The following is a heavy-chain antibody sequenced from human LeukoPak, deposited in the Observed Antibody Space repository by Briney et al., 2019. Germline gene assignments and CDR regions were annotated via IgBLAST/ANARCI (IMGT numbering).Heavy chain of an antibody. J-gene: IGHJ4*02. D-gene: IGHD4-17*01. V-gene: IGHV3-23*01. CDR3: AKDPVNYGDYYFDY. Sequence: PGGSLRLSCAASGFTFSSYGMSWVRQAPGKGLEWVSAISGSGGSTYYADSVKGRFTIYRDNSKNTLYLQMNSLRAEDTAVYYCAKDPVNYGDYYFDYWGQGTLVTVSS. CDR2: ISGSGGST. CDR1: GFTFSSYG.